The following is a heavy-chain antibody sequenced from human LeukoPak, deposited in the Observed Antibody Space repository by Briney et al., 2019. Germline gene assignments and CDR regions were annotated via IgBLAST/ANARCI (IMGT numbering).Heavy chain of an antibody. J-gene: IGHJ4*02. Sequence: GGSLRLSCAAFGFTFSSYWMSWVRQAPGKGLEWVANIKEDGSEKYYVDSVKGRFTISRDNAKNSLYLQMNSLRAEDTAVYYCARNYFDCWGQGTLVTVSS. CDR1: GFTFSSYW. CDR2: IKEDGSEK. V-gene: IGHV3-7*01. CDR3: ARNYFDC.